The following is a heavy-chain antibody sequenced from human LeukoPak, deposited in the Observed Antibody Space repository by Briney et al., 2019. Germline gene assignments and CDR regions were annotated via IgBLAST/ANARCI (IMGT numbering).Heavy chain of an antibody. D-gene: IGHD6-6*01. CDR1: GGTFSSYA. CDR2: IIPILGIA. Sequence: ASVKVSCKASGGTFSSYAISWVRQAPGQGLEWMGRIIPILGIANYAQKFQGRVTITADKSTSTAYMELSSLRSEDTAVYYCAKDGSSLGFDYWGQGTLVTVSS. J-gene: IGHJ4*02. V-gene: IGHV1-69*04. CDR3: AKDGSSLGFDY.